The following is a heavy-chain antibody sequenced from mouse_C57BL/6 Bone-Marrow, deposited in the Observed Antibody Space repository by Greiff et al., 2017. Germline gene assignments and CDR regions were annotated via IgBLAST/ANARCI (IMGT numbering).Heavy chain of an antibody. J-gene: IGHJ2*01. Sequence: VKLQQSGPVLVKPGASVKMSCKASGYTFTDYYMNWVKQSHGKSLEWIGVINPYNGGTSYNQKFKGKATLTVDKSSSTAYMELNSLTSEDSAVYYCARTRPYYFDYWGQGTTLTVSS. CDR1: GYTFTDYY. V-gene: IGHV1-19*01. CDR3: ARTRPYYFDY. CDR2: INPYNGGT.